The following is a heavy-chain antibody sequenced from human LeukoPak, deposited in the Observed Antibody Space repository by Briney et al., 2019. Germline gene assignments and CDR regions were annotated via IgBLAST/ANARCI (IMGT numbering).Heavy chain of an antibody. J-gene: IGHJ6*03. V-gene: IGHV3-21*01. Sequence: GGSLTLSCAASGFTFSSYTINWVRQAPGKGLEWVSSICSSSSYIYYADSVKGRFTISRDNAKNSLSLQMNSLRAEDTAVYYCARDRLLEDRDYHYYYYMDVWGIGTTVTVSS. D-gene: IGHD1-1*01. CDR2: ICSSSSYI. CDR1: GFTFSSYT. CDR3: ARDRLLEDRDYHYYYYMDV.